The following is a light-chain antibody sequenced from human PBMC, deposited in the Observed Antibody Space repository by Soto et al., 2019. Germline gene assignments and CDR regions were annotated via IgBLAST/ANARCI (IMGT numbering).Light chain of an antibody. Sequence: EIVMTQSPATLSVSPGERATLSCRASQSVSSNLAWYQQKPGQAPRLLIYGASTRATGIPGRFSGSGSGTEFTLTISSLQSEDFAVYYCQQYSNWPPITFGQGTRLEIK. CDR1: QSVSSN. J-gene: IGKJ5*01. CDR2: GAS. CDR3: QQYSNWPPIT. V-gene: IGKV3-15*01.